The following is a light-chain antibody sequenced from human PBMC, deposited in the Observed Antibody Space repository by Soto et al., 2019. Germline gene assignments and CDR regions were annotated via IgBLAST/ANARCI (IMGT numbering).Light chain of an antibody. CDR2: RNH. Sequence: QSVLTQSPSASATPGQRVTISCSGGRSNIGTYTVNWYQQLPGTAPTLLIFRNHQRPSGVPDRFSGSKSGTSASLAISGPQSEDEADYSCAAWDDSLRAVVFGGGTQLTVL. V-gene: IGLV1-44*01. CDR1: RSNIGTYT. CDR3: AAWDDSLRAVV. J-gene: IGLJ2*01.